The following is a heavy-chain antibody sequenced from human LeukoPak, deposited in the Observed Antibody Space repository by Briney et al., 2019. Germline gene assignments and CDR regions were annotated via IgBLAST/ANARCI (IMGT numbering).Heavy chain of an antibody. CDR3: ARHGRIQLWTARPNYAFDI. CDR1: GGSFSGYY. CDR2: INHSGST. D-gene: IGHD5-18*01. Sequence: SETLSLTCAVYGGSFSGYYWSWIRQPPGKGLEWIGEINHSGSTNYNPSLKSRVTISVDTSKNQFSLKLSSASAADTAVYYCARHGRIQLWTARPNYAFDIWGQGTMVTVSS. V-gene: IGHV4-34*01. J-gene: IGHJ3*02.